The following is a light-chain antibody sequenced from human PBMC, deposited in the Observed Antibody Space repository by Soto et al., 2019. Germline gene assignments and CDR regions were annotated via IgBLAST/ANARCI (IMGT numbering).Light chain of an antibody. J-gene: IGLJ7*01. V-gene: IGLV4-69*01. CDR3: QAWGTSAV. CDR1: SGHSSYA. Sequence: QPVLTQSPSASASLGASVKLTCTLSSGHSSYAIAWYQQQPEKGPRFLMKVKSDGSHNKGDGIPDRFSGSSSGAERHLTISSLQSEDECDYYCQAWGTSAVFGGGTQLTVL. CDR2: VKSDGSH.